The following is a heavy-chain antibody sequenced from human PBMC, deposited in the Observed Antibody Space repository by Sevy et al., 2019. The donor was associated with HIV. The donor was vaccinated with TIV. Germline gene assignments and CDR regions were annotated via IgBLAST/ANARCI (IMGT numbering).Heavy chain of an antibody. CDR2: IRSSSSTI. V-gene: IGHV3-48*01. CDR3: ARDGGTL. CDR1: GLTLSSYS. D-gene: IGHD3-16*01. Sequence: GGSLRLSCAASGLTLSSYSMNWVRQAPGKGLEWVSFIRSSSSTIYYADSVKGRFTISRDNAKNSLYLQMNSLRVEDTAVYYCARDGGTLWGQGTLVTVSS. J-gene: IGHJ4*02.